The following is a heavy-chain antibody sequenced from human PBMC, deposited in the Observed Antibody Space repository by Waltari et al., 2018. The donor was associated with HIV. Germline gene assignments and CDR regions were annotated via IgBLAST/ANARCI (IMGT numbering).Heavy chain of an antibody. CDR1: GFTFDNYG. CDR2: ISYDVRHI. Sequence: QVQLVESGGGVVQPGGSLSLSCVASGFTFDNYGIHWFRQAPGKGLDGVESISYDVRHIYYADSVNGRFTISRDNSKNTVYLQMTSLRPEDTTVYSCAKEGWDLLEFGYYFDSWGQGTLVTVSS. D-gene: IGHD1-26*01. CDR3: AKEGWDLLEFGYYFDS. J-gene: IGHJ4*01. V-gene: IGHV3-30*18.